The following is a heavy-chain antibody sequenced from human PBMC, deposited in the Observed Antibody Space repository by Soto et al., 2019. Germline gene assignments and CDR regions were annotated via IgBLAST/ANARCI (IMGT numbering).Heavy chain of an antibody. CDR3: ARNHSVSNYRGMDA. V-gene: IGHV1-69*12. D-gene: IGHD2-2*01. J-gene: IGHJ6*02. Sequence: QVQLVQSGAEVKKPGSSVKVSCKASGGTFSSYAISWVRQAPGQGLEWMGGIIPIFGSANYAQKFQGRVTLTDDETTRPAYKELSSWRSEAAAGYYCARNHSVSNYRGMDAWGQGTTITVSS. CDR1: GGTFSSYA. CDR2: IIPIFGSA.